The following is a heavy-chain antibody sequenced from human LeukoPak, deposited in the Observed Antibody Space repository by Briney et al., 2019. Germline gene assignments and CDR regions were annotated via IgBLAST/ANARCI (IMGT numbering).Heavy chain of an antibody. J-gene: IGHJ4*02. D-gene: IGHD3-10*02. CDR1: GLTFSSYR. V-gene: IGHV3-48*03. Sequence: GGSLRLSCAASGLTFSSYRMNWVRQAPGKGLEWLSYISGTGITIYYADSVKGRFTISRDNARNSLNLQMTSLRAEDTGVYYAARYRISLSMLEYFDYWGQGTLVTVSS. CDR2: ISGTGITI. CDR3: ARYRISLSMLEYFDY.